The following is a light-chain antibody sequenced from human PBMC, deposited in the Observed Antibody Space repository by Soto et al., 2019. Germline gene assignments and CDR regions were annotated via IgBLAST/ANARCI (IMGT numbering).Light chain of an antibody. CDR1: SSDVGAYNY. CDR2: EVT. V-gene: IGLV2-8*01. Sequence: QSALTQPPSASGSPGQSVTISCTGTSSDVGAYNYVSWYQQHAGKAPKIVIYEVTKRPSGVPDRYSGSKSANTASLTVSGLQAEDESDYYCCPFASSNTWVFGGGTTVTVL. J-gene: IGLJ3*02. CDR3: CPFASSNTWV.